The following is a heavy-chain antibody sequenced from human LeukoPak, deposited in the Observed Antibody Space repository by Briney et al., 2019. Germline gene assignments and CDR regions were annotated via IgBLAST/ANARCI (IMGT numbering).Heavy chain of an antibody. Sequence: SETLSVTCTVFGGSVNNYYLSWIRQPAGKGLEWIGRIYGSGSINYNPSLRSRVAMSLDTSKNQFSLKLRSVTAADTAVYYCTRDRGLYGEVLFDPWGQGTPVTVSS. D-gene: IGHD3-10*01. CDR3: TRDRGLYGEVLFDP. J-gene: IGHJ5*02. V-gene: IGHV4-4*07. CDR2: IYGSGSI. CDR1: GGSVNNYY.